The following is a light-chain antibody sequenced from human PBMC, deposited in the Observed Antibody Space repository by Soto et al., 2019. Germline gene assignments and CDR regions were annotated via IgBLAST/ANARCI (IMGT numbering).Light chain of an antibody. CDR2: RAS. CDR3: QQGKDFPLT. CDR1: QDINIW. V-gene: IGKV1-12*01. Sequence: DIQMTQSPSSVSAFVGDRVTITCRASQDINIWLAWYQEKPGLAPNLLIYRASILLGGVPSRFSGSGSGTYFTLTISSLQPEDLGTYYCQQGKDFPLTFGGGTKVEIK. J-gene: IGKJ4*01.